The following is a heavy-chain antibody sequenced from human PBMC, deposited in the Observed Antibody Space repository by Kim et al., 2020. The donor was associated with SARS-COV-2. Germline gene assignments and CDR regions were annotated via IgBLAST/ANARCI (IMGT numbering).Heavy chain of an antibody. CDR1: GGSFSGYY. V-gene: IGHV4-34*01. CDR3: ARGSSGDIVVVPDHRSYNWFDP. CDR2: INHSGST. Sequence: SETLSLTCAVYGGSFSGYYWSWIRQPPGKGLEWIGEINHSGSTNYNPSLKSRVTISVDTSKNQFSLKLSSVTAADTAVYYCARGSSGDIVVVPDHRSYNWFDPWGQGTLVTVSS. J-gene: IGHJ5*02. D-gene: IGHD2-2*01.